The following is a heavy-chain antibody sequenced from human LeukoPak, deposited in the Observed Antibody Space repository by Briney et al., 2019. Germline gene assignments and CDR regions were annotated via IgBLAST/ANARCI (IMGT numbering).Heavy chain of an antibody. CDR1: GYTFTSYA. Sequence: SVKVSCKASGYTFTSYAISWVRQAPGQGLEWMGGIIPIFGTANYAQKFQGRVTITADESTSTAYMELSSLRSEDTAVYYCATATIFGVVAYFDYWGQGTLVTVSS. D-gene: IGHD3-3*01. CDR2: IIPIFGTA. V-gene: IGHV1-69*13. CDR3: ATATIFGVVAYFDY. J-gene: IGHJ4*02.